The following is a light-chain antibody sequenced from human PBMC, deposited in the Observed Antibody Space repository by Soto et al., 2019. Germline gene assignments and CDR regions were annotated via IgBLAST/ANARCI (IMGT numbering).Light chain of an antibody. CDR1: ESVTSS. Sequence: EIVMTQSPATLSVSPGDRATLSCRASESVTSSLAWYQQKPGQPPRLLIYAASTRATDVPARFSGSGSGTEFTLTISSLQSEDFAVYYCQQYNNWLPLTFGQGTKVDIK. V-gene: IGKV3-15*01. J-gene: IGKJ1*01. CDR3: QQYNNWLPLT. CDR2: AAS.